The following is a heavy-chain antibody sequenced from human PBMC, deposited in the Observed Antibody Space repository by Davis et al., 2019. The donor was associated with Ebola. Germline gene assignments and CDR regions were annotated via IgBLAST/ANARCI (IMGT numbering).Heavy chain of an antibody. CDR1: GYTFTGYY. J-gene: IGHJ6*02. V-gene: IGHV1-2*04. CDR3: ARGGSVAGTYYGMDV. Sequence: ASVKVSCKASGYTFTGYYMHWVRPAPGQGLEWMGWINPNSGGTNYAQKFQGWVTMTRDTSISTAYMELSRLRSDDTAVYYCARGGSVAGTYYGMDVWGQGTTVTVSS. D-gene: IGHD6-19*01. CDR2: INPNSGGT.